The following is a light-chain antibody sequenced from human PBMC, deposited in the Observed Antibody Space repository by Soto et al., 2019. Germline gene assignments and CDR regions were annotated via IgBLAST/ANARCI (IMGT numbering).Light chain of an antibody. J-gene: IGKJ1*01. CDR1: QSVSSSY. CDR2: GAS. Sequence: EIVLTQSPGTLSLSPGERATLSCRASQSVSSSYLAWYQQKPGQGPRLLFHGASNRATGIPDRFSGSGSGTDFSLSISRVEPDDLAVYYCQQYGTLRAFGQGTKVEIK. V-gene: IGKV3-20*01. CDR3: QQYGTLRA.